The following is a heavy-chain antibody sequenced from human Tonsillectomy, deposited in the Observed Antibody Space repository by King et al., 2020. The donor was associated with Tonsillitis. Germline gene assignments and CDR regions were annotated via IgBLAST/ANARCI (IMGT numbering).Heavy chain of an antibody. CDR3: VRDGDYGSGWGLDY. Sequence: VQLVQSGGGVVQPGGSLRLSCAASGFTFSRYGMHWVRQAPGKGLERVAFIFSDGRNKYYVDSVKGRFTIARDNSQNTLYMQMNSLRPEDTSVYYCVRDGDYGSGWGLDYWGPGTLVSVSS. V-gene: IGHV3-30*02. CDR1: GFTFSRYG. CDR2: IFSDGRNK. D-gene: IGHD3-16*01. J-gene: IGHJ4*02.